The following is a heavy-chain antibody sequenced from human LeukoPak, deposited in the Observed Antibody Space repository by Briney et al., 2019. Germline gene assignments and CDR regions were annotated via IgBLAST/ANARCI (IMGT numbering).Heavy chain of an antibody. CDR3: ARDPVDYGLLRYYYGMDV. J-gene: IGHJ6*02. CDR1: GGTFSSYA. CDR2: IFPMLGIA. V-gene: IGHV1-69*04. D-gene: IGHD3-16*01. Sequence: SVKVSCTASGGTFSSYAISWVRQAPGQGLEWMGSIFPMLGIAKYAQKCQGRVTLTAKKSTSTAYMELSSLRSEDTAVYSCARDPVDYGLLRYYYGMDVWGQGTPVTVSS.